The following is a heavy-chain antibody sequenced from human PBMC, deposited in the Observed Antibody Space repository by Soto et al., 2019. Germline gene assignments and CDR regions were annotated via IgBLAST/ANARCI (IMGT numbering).Heavy chain of an antibody. Sequence: QARLQESGPRLVKPSQTLTLTCTVSGDSINSGDYYWNWIRQPPGKGLEWIGYVYYSGSTYYNSSLRSRLSIPLDTSKTQFSLSLGSVTAADTAMYYCARELRDEFGHPVGFDIWGHGTPVTVSS. CDR2: VYYSGST. CDR3: ARELRDEFGHPVGFDI. J-gene: IGHJ3*02. CDR1: GDSINSGDYY. V-gene: IGHV4-30-4*01. D-gene: IGHD3-10*01.